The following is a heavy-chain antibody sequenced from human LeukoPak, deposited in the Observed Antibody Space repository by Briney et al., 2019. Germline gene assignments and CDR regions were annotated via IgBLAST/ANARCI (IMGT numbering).Heavy chain of an antibody. Sequence: PGGSLRLSCAASGFTFSGSAVHWVRQASGKGLEWVGRIRSKANSYATAYAASVKGRFTISRDDSKNTAYLQKNSLKTEDTAVYYCTQFGGVIVDDYWGQGTLVTVSS. CDR3: TQFGGVIVDDY. J-gene: IGHJ4*02. V-gene: IGHV3-73*01. D-gene: IGHD3-16*02. CDR1: GFTFSGSA. CDR2: IRSKANSYAT.